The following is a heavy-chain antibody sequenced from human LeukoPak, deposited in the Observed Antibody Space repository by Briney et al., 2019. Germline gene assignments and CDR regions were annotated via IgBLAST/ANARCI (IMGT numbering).Heavy chain of an antibody. J-gene: IGHJ3*02. Sequence: ASVKVSCKASGYTFTGYYMHWVRQAPGQGLEWMGWINPNSGGTNYAQKFQGRVTMTRDTSISTAYMEPSRLRSDDTAVYYCARGGQREWLVPRSIWGQGTMVTVSS. CDR1: GYTFTGYY. CDR2: INPNSGGT. V-gene: IGHV1-2*02. CDR3: ARGGQREWLVPRSI. D-gene: IGHD6-19*01.